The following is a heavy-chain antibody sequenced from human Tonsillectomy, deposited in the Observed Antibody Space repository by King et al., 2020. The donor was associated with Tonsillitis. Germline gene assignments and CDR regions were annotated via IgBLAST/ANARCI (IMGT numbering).Heavy chain of an antibody. Sequence: AKLVQSGAEVKKPGSSVKVSCKASGGTFSSYAVSWVRQAPGQGLEWMGGIIPTLGTAIYAQKFQGRVTITADESTTTAYMELSSLRSEDTAVYYCARAGYSSGPNWFDPWGQGTLVTVSS. CDR2: IIPTLGTA. CDR1: GGTFSSYA. D-gene: IGHD6-19*01. J-gene: IGHJ5*02. CDR3: ARAGYSSGPNWFDP. V-gene: IGHV1-69*01.